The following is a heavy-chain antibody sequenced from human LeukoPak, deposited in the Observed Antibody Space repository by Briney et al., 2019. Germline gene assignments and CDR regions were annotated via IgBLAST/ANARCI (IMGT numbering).Heavy chain of an antibody. CDR1: GFTFSSYG. V-gene: IGHV3-30*02. D-gene: IGHD3-3*01. CDR2: IRYDGSNK. CDR3: AKDRYYDFWSGSTWFDP. Sequence: PGGSLRLSCAASGFTFSSYGMHWVRQAPGKGLEWAAFIRYDGSNKYYADSVKGRFTISRDNSKNTLYLQMNSLRAEDTAVYYCAKDRYYDFWSGSTWFDPWGQGTLVTVSS. J-gene: IGHJ5*02.